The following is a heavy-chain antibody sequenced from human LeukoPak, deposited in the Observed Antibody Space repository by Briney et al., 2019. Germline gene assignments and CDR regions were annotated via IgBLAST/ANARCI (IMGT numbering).Heavy chain of an antibody. CDR1: GFTFSSYG. V-gene: IGHV3-30*18. Sequence: PGRSLRLSCAASGFTFSSYGMHWVRQAPGKGLEWVAVISYDGSNKYYADSVKGRFTISRDNSKNTLYLQMNSLRAEDTAVYYCAKEYSSSWALDYWGQGTLVTVSS. CDR3: AKEYSSSWALDY. CDR2: ISYDGSNK. J-gene: IGHJ4*02. D-gene: IGHD6-13*01.